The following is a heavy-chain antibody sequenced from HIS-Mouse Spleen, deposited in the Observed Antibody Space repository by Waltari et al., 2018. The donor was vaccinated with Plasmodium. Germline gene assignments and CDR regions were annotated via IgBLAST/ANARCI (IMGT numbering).Heavy chain of an antibody. CDR1: GYTVTGYY. J-gene: IGHJ1*01. D-gene: IGHD6-13*01. CDR2: INPNSGGT. V-gene: IGHV1-2*02. Sequence: QVQLVQSEAEVTKPGASVKVSCKAPGYTVTGYYMHWVRHAPSQGLEWMGWINPNSGGTNYAQKCQGRVTMTRDTSISTAYMELSRLRSDDTAVYYCARVLGYKAAAGTFVEYFQHWGQGTLVTVSS. CDR3: ARVLGYKAAAGTFVEYFQH.